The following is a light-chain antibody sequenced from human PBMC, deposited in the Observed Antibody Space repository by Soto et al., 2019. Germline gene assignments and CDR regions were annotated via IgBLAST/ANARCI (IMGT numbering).Light chain of an antibody. J-gene: IGKJ1*01. V-gene: IGKV1-5*01. CDR3: QQSYSTPGT. CDR1: QSISSW. CDR2: DAS. Sequence: DIQMTQSPSTLSASVGDRVTITCRASQSISSWLAWYQQKPGKAPKLLIYDASSLESGVPSRFSGSGSATDFTLTISSLQPEDFATYYCQQSYSTPGTFGQGTKVDIK.